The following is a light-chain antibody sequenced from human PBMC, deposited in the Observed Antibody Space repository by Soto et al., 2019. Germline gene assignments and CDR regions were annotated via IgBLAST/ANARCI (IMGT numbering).Light chain of an antibody. CDR3: QQRSNWPPFPA. CDR1: ESVSNNY. Sequence: EIVLTQSPATLSLSPGERATLSCRATESVSNNYLAWYQQKPGQAPRLLIYDASNRATGIPARFSGSGSGTDFTLTISSLEPEDFAVYYCQQRSNWPPFPAFGQGTRLEIK. CDR2: DAS. J-gene: IGKJ5*01. V-gene: IGKV3-11*01.